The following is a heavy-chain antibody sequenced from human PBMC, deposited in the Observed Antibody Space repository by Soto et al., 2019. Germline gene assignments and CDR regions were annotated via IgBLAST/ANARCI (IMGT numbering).Heavy chain of an antibody. Sequence: PGGSRRLSCAASGFPFSTYWMHWVRQAPGKGPVWVSRINNDGSTTRYADSVKGRFTISRDNAKNTLYLQMNSLRAEDTAVYYCASQGLYYYGLDVWGQGTTVTVSS. V-gene: IGHV3-74*01. CDR2: INNDGSTT. CDR3: ASQGLYYYGLDV. J-gene: IGHJ6*02. CDR1: GFPFSTYW.